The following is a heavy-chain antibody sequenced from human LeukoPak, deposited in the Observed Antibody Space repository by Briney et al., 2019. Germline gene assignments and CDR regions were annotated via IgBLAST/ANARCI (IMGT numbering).Heavy chain of an antibody. V-gene: IGHV4-61*09. Sequence: SETLSLTCTVSGGSISSGSYDWYWIRQPAGKGLEWIGHLYTSGSMSYNPSLKSRVTISVDTSKNQFSLKLSSVTAADTAVYYCARVYSYGTIDYWGQGTLVTVSS. CDR2: LYTSGSM. D-gene: IGHD5-18*01. J-gene: IGHJ4*02. CDR1: GGSISSGSYD. CDR3: ARVYSYGTIDY.